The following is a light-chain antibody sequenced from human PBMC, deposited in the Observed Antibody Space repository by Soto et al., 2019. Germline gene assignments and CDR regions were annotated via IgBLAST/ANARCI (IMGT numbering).Light chain of an antibody. CDR1: SSDVGGYNY. J-gene: IGLJ1*01. Sequence: QSALTQPPSASGSPGQSVTISCTGTSSDVGGYNYVSWYQQHPGKAPKLMIYEVSKRPSGVPDRFSGSKSGNTASLTVSGLSAEDEADYYCSSYAGSNNWNFGTGTKLTVL. CDR3: SSYAGSNNWN. CDR2: EVS. V-gene: IGLV2-8*01.